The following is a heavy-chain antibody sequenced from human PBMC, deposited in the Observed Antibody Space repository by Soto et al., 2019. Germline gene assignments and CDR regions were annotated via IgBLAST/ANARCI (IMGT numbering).Heavy chain of an antibody. CDR2: IKTRINSATT. J-gene: IGHJ4*02. CDR3: TTEDPSWLLGLEY. V-gene: IGHV3-15*01. D-gene: IGHD5-12*01. Sequence: EVQLVESGGGLVKPGESLRLSCEASGASFTNAWMNWVRQAPGKGLEGVGRIKTRINSATTDYAAPVKGRFTISRDDSTDTLYLQMDSLKTEDTAVYYCTTEDPSWLLGLEYWGQGTLVSVSS. CDR1: GASFTNAW.